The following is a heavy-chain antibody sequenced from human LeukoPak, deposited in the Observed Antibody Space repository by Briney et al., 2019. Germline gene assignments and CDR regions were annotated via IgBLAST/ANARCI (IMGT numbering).Heavy chain of an antibody. Sequence: SETLSLTCIVSGYSISSDYWWGWIRPPPGKGLEWIGIISHRGSTYYNASVKSRVTMSADTPNNQFSLRLSSVTAADTAVYYCARDGGFYYTPSPNNCFDPWGQGTLVTVSS. CDR3: ARDGGFYYTPSPNNCFDP. D-gene: IGHD2-15*01. J-gene: IGHJ5*02. CDR2: ISHRGST. CDR1: GYSISSDYW. V-gene: IGHV4-38-2*02.